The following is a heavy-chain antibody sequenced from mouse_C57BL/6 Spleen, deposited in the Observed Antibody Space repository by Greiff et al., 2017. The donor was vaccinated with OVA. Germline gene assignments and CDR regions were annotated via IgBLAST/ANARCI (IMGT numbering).Heavy chain of an antibody. CDR1: GYTFTSYW. CDR2: IYPGNSDT. D-gene: IGHD2-3*01. V-gene: IGHV1-5*01. Sequence: EVQLQQSGTVLARPGASVKMSCKTSGYTFTSYWMHWVKQRPGQGLEWIGAIYPGNSDTSYNQKFKGKAKLTAVTSASTAYMELSSLTNEDSAVYYCTRSGYDGYYPFAYWGQGTLVTVSA. J-gene: IGHJ3*01. CDR3: TRSGYDGYYPFAY.